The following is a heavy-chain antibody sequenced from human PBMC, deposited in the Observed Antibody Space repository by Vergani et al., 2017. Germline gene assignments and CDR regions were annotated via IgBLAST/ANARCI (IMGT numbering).Heavy chain of an antibody. V-gene: IGHV1-46*03. Sequence: QVQLVQSGAEVKKPGSSVKVSCKASGGTFSSYAISWVRQAPGQGLEWMGIINPSGGSTSYAQKFQGRVTMTRDTSTSTVYMELSSLRSEDTAVYYCASPYSSSSWYEFDYWGQGTLVTVSS. D-gene: IGHD6-13*01. CDR2: INPSGGST. J-gene: IGHJ4*02. CDR3: ASPYSSSSWYEFDY. CDR1: GGTFSSYA.